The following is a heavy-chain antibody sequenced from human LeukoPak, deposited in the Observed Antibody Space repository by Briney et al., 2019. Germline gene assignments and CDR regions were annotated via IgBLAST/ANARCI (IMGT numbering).Heavy chain of an antibody. J-gene: IGHJ2*01. D-gene: IGHD7-27*01. V-gene: IGHV3-11*04. CDR3: ARAPSAGDYYPWYFDL. Sequence: GGSLILSCAASGFTFSDYYMSWIRQAPGKGLEWVSYISSSSSTIYYTDSMKGRFTISRDNAKKSLYLQMNTLRAEDTALYYCARAPSAGDYYPWYFDLWGRGTLVTVSS. CDR1: GFTFSDYY. CDR2: ISSSSSTI.